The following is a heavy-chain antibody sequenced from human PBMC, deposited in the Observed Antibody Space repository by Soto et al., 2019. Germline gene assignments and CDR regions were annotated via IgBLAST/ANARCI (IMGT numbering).Heavy chain of an antibody. CDR1: GGSIRDSGCY. CDR2: IYYSGST. Sequence: PSETLSVTCSVAGGSIRDSGCYWGRIRQPPGKGLEWIGSIYYSGSTYYNPSLKSRVTISVDTSKNQFSLKLSSVTAADTAVYYCARRFSYGDYIDYWGQGTLVTVSS. J-gene: IGHJ4*02. V-gene: IGHV4-39*01. CDR3: ARRFSYGDYIDY. D-gene: IGHD4-17*01.